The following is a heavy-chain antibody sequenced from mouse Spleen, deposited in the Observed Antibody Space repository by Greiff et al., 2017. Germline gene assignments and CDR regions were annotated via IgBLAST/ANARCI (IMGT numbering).Heavy chain of an antibody. J-gene: IGHJ1*01. V-gene: IGHV1S137*01. Sequence: QVQLQQSGAELVRPGVSVKISCKGSGYTFTDYAMHWVKQSHAKSLEWIGVISTYYGDASYNQKFKGKATMTVDKSSSTAYMELARLTSEDSAIYYCARGYDGDWYFDVWGAGTTVTVSS. CDR1: GYTFTDYA. CDR3: ARGYDGDWYFDV. D-gene: IGHD2-14*01. CDR2: ISTYYGDA.